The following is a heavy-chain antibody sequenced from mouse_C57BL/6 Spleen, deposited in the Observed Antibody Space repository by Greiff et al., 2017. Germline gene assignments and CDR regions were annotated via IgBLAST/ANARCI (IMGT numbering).Heavy chain of an antibody. CDR1: GYTFTSYW. V-gene: IGHV1-64*01. CDR3: ARWCYYGSSYKGDYFDY. D-gene: IGHD1-1*01. Sequence: QVQLQQPGAELVKPGASVKLSCKASGYTFTSYWMHWVKQRPGQGLEWIGMIHPNSGSTNYNEKFKSKATLTVDKSSSTAYMQLSSLTAEDSAVYYCARWCYYGSSYKGDYFDYWGQGTTLTGSS. CDR2: IHPNSGST. J-gene: IGHJ2*01.